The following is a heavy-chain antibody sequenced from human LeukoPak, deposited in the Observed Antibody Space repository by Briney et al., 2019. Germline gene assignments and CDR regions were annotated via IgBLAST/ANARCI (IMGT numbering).Heavy chain of an antibody. CDR2: IYTSGST. J-gene: IGHJ4*02. Sequence: SETLSLTCTVSGGSISSYYLSWIRQPAGKGLEWIGRIYTSGSTNYNPSLKSRVTMSVDTSKNQFSLKLSSVTAADTAVYYCARGETVTTTGYFDYWGQGTLVTVSS. CDR3: ARGETVTTTGYFDY. D-gene: IGHD4-17*01. CDR1: GGSISSYY. V-gene: IGHV4-4*07.